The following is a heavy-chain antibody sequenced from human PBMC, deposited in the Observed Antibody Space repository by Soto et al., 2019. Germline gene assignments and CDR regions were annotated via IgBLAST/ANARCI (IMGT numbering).Heavy chain of an antibody. V-gene: IGHV3-53*04. CDR1: GFSVSSQY. CDR2: IYTDGGR. D-gene: IGHD1-26*01. CDR3: VKDPWEY. Sequence: EVQVVESGGGLVQPGGSLRLSCAASGFSVSSQYMSWVRQAPGKGLEWVSVIYTDGGRNYADAVQGRFTISRDNPENTLYLQMSNQRTEDTAMSYCVKDPWEYWGQGTLVTVSS. J-gene: IGHJ4*02.